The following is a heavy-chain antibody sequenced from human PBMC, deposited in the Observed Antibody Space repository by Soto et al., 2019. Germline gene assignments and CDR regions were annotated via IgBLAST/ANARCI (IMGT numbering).Heavy chain of an antibody. J-gene: IGHJ4*02. CDR2: SNHRGST. D-gene: IGHD5-18*01. CDR3: ARDGYYYGSFDY. CDR1: GGSFSNYH. Sequence: QVQLQQWGAGLLKPSETLSLTCGVYGGSFSNYHWSWIRQPPGKGLEWIGESNHRGSTNYNPSLKNRDTKSVDTSNKQVSLKLSSMTAADTAVYYCARDGYYYGSFDYWGQGTLVTVYS. V-gene: IGHV4-34*01.